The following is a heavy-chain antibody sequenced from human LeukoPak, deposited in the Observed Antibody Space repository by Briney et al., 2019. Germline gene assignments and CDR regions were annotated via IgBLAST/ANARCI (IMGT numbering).Heavy chain of an antibody. V-gene: IGHV4-59*12. J-gene: IGHJ4*02. CDR1: GGSISSYY. D-gene: IGHD3-3*01. CDR2: IYYSGST. CDR3: ARGPPSLQGITIFGSRYPHFDY. Sequence: PSETLSLTCTVSGGSISSYYWSWIRQPPGKGLEWIGYIYYSGSTYYNPSLKSRVTISVDTSKNQFSLKLSSVTAADTAVYYCARGPPSLQGITIFGSRYPHFDYWGQGTLVTVSS.